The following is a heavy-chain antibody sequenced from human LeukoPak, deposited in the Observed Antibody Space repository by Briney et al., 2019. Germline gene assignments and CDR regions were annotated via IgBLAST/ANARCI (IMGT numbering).Heavy chain of an antibody. D-gene: IGHD6-13*01. CDR3: ARVPLLDSSSWYGAFDI. CDR2: FDPEDGET. J-gene: IGHJ3*02. Sequence: ASVKVSCKVSGYTLTELSMHWVRQAPGKGLEWMGGFDPEDGETIYAQKFQGRVTMTEDTSTDTAYMELSSLRSEDTAVYYCARVPLLDSSSWYGAFDIWGQGTMVTVSS. V-gene: IGHV1-24*01. CDR1: GYTLTELS.